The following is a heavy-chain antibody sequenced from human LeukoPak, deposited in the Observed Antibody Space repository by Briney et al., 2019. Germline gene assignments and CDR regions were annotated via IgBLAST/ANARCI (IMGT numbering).Heavy chain of an antibody. D-gene: IGHD2-2*01. CDR2: IYTSGST. CDR3: ARDTPGLIVVVPAALGAFDI. V-gene: IGHV4-4*07. Sequence: SETLSLTCTVSGGSISSYYWSWIRQPAGKGLEWTGRIYTSGSTNYNPSLKSRVTMSVDTSKNQFSLKLSSVTAADTAVYYCARDTPGLIVVVPAALGAFDIWGQGTMVTVSS. CDR1: GGSISSYY. J-gene: IGHJ3*02.